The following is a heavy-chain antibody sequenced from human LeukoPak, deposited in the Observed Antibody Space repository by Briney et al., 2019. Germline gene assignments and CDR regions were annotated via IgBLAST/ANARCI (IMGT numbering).Heavy chain of an antibody. J-gene: IGHJ4*02. D-gene: IGHD6-19*01. CDR1: GYSISSGYY. CDR3: AREGGSAVAGYLFDY. Sequence: SETLSLTCAVSGYSISSGYYWGWIRQPPGKGLEGIGSIYHSGSTYYNPSLKSRVTISVDTSKNQFSLKLSSVTAADTAVYYCAREGGSAVAGYLFDYWGQGTLVTVSS. V-gene: IGHV4-38-2*02. CDR2: IYHSGST.